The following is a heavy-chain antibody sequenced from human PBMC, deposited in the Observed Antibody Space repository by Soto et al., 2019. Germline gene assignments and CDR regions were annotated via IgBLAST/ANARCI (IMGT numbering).Heavy chain of an antibody. D-gene: IGHD3-16*01. J-gene: IGHJ3*02. V-gene: IGHV4-61*01. Sequence: QVQLQESGPGLVKPSETLSLTCTVSGGSVSSGSYYWSWIRQPPGKGLEWIGYIYYSGSTNYNPSRTSRATISVDTSKTQCSLKLSSVTAADTAVYYCARGGHGWAFDIWGQGTMVTVSS. CDR3: ARGGHGWAFDI. CDR2: IYYSGST. CDR1: GGSVSSGSYY.